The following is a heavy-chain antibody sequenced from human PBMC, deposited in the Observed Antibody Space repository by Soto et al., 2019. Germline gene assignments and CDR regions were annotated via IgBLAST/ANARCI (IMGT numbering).Heavy chain of an antibody. V-gene: IGHV4-31*03. D-gene: IGHD6-19*01. CDR3: AREQWGFDS. CDR2: IYYTGNS. CDR1: GGSITTNGHY. Sequence: PSETLSLTCSVSGGSITTNGHYWTWIRQHPGQGLEWIAYIYYTGNSYLNSSLKSRLSISVDTSKNQFSLELRSVTAADTAVYYCAREQWGFDSWGQGTLVTVS. J-gene: IGHJ4*02.